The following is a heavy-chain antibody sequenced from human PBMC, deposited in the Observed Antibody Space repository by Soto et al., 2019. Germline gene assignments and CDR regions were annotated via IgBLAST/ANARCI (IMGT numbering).Heavy chain of an antibody. CDR2: IYYSGST. Sequence: QVERQESGPGLVKLAQSLSLTCTVSGGSISSGGYYWSWIRQHPGKGLEWIGYIYYSGSTYYNPSLKSRVTISVDTSKNQFSLKLSSLTAADTAVYYCARETITGTTFYYFDYWGQGTLVTVSS. CDR1: GGSISSGGYY. V-gene: IGHV4-31*03. CDR3: ARETITGTTFYYFDY. J-gene: IGHJ4*02. D-gene: IGHD1-20*01.